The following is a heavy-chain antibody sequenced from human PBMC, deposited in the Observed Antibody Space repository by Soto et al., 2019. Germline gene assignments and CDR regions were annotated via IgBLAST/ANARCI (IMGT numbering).Heavy chain of an antibody. CDR2: INHSGST. Sequence: SETLSLTCAVYGGSFSGYYWSWIRQPPGKGLEWIGEINHSGSTNYNPSLKSRVTISVDTSKNQFSLKLSSVTAADTAVYYCARALDTAMVNRWFDPWGQGTLVTVSS. J-gene: IGHJ5*02. D-gene: IGHD5-18*01. CDR3: ARALDTAMVNRWFDP. V-gene: IGHV4-34*01. CDR1: GGSFSGYY.